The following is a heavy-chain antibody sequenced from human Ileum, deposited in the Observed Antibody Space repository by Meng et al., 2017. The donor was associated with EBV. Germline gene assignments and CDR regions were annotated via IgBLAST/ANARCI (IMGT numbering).Heavy chain of an antibody. CDR1: GYTFINHD. CDR2: MNSYTGNA. Sequence: QVQLVQSGAEVKTPGASVKVACKASGYTFINHDINWGRQAAGQGLESIGWMNSYTGNAGYAQKFRGRVTMTRDTSINTAYLEVISLTSEDTAVYYCARGSGAGGRDWFDPWGQGTLVTVSS. D-gene: IGHD3-16*01. V-gene: IGHV1-8*01. CDR3: ARGSGAGGRDWFDP. J-gene: IGHJ5*02.